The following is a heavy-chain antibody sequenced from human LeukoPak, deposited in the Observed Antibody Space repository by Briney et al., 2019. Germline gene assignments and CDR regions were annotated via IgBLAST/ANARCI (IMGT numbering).Heavy chain of an antibody. V-gene: IGHV1-24*01. CDR3: ATVLYYYYGMDV. CDR1: GYTLTELS. CDR2: FDPEDGET. J-gene: IGHJ6*02. Sequence: GALVKVSCKVSGYTLTELSMHWVRQAPGKGLEWMGGFDPEDGETIYAQKFQGRVTMTEDTSTDTAYMELSSLRSEDTAVYYCATVLYYYYGMDVWGQGTTVTVSS.